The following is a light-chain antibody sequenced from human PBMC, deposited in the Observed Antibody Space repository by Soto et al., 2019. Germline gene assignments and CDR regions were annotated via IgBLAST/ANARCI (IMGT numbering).Light chain of an antibody. CDR1: QGIANF. Sequence: DIQMTQSPSSLSASVGDTVTITCRASQGIANFLAWFQQKPGQAPKSLLSGASSLQSGLPSKFSGSGYETDFTLTICILQSEDFRTYYGQRYHSFSVPVGRGTKMEIK. CDR3: QRYHSFSVP. CDR2: GAS. V-gene: IGKV1-16*02. J-gene: IGKJ4*01.